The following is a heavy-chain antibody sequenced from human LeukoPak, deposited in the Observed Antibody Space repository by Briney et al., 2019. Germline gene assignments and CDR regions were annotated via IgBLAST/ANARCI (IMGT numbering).Heavy chain of an antibody. D-gene: IGHD5-18*01. J-gene: IGHJ6*02. CDR1: GGSISGHY. CDR2: FYYSGST. Sequence: PSETLSLTCTVSGGSISGHYWSWIRQPPGKGLEWIGYFYYSGSTHYIPSLKSRVTTSVDTSNNQFTLNPSSVTAADTALYYCARRGGGYSYGSFGLDVWGQGTTVTVYS. CDR3: ARRGGGYSYGSFGLDV. V-gene: IGHV4-59*08.